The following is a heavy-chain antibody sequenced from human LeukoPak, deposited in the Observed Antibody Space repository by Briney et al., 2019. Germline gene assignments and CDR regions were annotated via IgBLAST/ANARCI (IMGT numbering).Heavy chain of an antibody. Sequence: GGSLRLSCAASGFTFSSYEIHWVRQAPGKGLEWVSYISSSGSTMYYADSVKGRFTISRDNAKNSLYLQMNSLRAEDTAFYYCARESSGGYYFDVFDIWGQGTMVTVSS. CDR2: ISSSGSTM. J-gene: IGHJ3*02. CDR1: GFTFSSYE. V-gene: IGHV3-48*03. D-gene: IGHD3-22*01. CDR3: ARESSGGYYFDVFDI.